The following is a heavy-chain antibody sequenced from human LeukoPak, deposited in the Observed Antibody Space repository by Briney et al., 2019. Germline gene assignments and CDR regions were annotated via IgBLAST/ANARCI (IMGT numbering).Heavy chain of an antibody. V-gene: IGHV3-15*01. D-gene: IGHD2-21*02. CDR3: ARDEDYCGGDCYSPYYYYYMDV. CDR2: IKSKTDGGTT. J-gene: IGHJ6*03. CDR1: GFTFSNAW. Sequence: GGSLRLSCAASGFTFSNAWMSWVRQAPGKGLEWVGRIKSKTDGGTTDYAAPVKGRFTISRDDSKNTLYLQMNSLRAEDTAVYYCARDEDYCGGDCYSPYYYYYMDVWGKGTTVTVSS.